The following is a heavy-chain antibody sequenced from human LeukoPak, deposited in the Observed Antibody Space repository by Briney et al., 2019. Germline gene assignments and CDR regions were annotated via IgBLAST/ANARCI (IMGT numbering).Heavy chain of an antibody. CDR2: IHYSGST. D-gene: IGHD2-15*01. CDR3: ARDRGIMVVIVATQNAYFDY. V-gene: IGHV4-39*07. Sequence: SETLSLTCTVSGGSISSSSYYWAWIRQPPGKGLEWIGSIHYSGSTDYNPSLKSRVTISVDTSKNQFSLKLSSVTVADTAVYYCARDRGIMVVIVATQNAYFDYWGQGTLVTVSS. J-gene: IGHJ4*02. CDR1: GGSISSSSYY.